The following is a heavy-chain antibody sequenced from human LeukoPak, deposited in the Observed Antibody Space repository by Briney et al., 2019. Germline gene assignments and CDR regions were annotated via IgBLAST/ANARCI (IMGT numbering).Heavy chain of an antibody. D-gene: IGHD6-6*01. V-gene: IGHV4-38-2*01. CDR1: GYYISSGYY. CDR2: IYHSGST. Sequence: PSETLSLTCAVSGYYISSGYYWGWIRQPPGKGLEWIGSIYHSGSTYYNPSLKSRVTISVDTSKNQFSLKLSSVTAADTAVYYCARHGVYSSSDDAFDIWGQGTMVTVSS. J-gene: IGHJ3*02. CDR3: ARHGVYSSSDDAFDI.